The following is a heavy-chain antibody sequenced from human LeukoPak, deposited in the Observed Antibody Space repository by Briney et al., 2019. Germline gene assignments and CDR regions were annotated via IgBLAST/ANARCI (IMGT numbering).Heavy chain of an antibody. CDR2: IGRTSNDK. J-gene: IGHJ4*02. Sequence: GGSLRLSCAASGFTFNTYTMNWVRQAPGKGLEWVSSIGRTSNDKYYVHSVRGRFPLCRDNAANSLYVQMTSLRAEDTAVYYCVGGDSREYWGQGTLVTVSS. V-gene: IGHV3-21*01. CDR3: VGGDSREY. CDR1: GFTFNTYT. D-gene: IGHD3-22*01.